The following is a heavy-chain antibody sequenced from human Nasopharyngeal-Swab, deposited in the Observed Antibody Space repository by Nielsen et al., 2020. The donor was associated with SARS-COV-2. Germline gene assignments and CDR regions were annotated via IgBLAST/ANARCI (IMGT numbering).Heavy chain of an antibody. CDR3: ARGYDFRSGWHTFYS. Sequence: GESLKISCAVSGFTFSDYYMDWVGQAPGRGLKGVGSIGNKARSYTTDYAASVEGRFTVSRDESKNSLYLKIRSLKTEDTAVYYCARGYDFRSGWHTFYSCGQGTLVTVSS. D-gene: IGHD3-3*01. CDR2: IGNKARSYTT. V-gene: IGHV3-72*01. CDR1: GFTFSDYY. J-gene: IGHJ4*02.